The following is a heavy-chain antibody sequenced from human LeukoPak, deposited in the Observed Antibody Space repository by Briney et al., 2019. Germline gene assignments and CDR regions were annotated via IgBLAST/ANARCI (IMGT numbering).Heavy chain of an antibody. D-gene: IGHD1-26*01. J-gene: IGHJ3*02. CDR3: ARIVAGGAFDI. CDR1: GFTFSNAW. Sequence: GGSLRLSCAASGFTFSNAWMSWVRQAPGKGLEWVGRIKSKIDGGTTDYAAPVKGRVTISRDDSKNTLYLQVNSLRDEDTAVYYCARIVAGGAFDIWGQGTMVTVSS. V-gene: IGHV3-15*01. CDR2: IKSKIDGGTT.